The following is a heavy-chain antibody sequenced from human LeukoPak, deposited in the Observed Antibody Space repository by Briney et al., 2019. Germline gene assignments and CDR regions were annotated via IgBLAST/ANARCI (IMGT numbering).Heavy chain of an antibody. V-gene: IGHV3-48*02. CDR2: ISSRSSTI. CDR3: AGETSSLDGYNYFDY. J-gene: IGHJ4*02. Sequence: GGSLRLSCAASGFIFSSYSMNWVRQAPGKGLEWVSKISSRSSTIYYADSVKGRFTISRDNAKNSLYLQMNSLRDADTAVYYCAGETSSLDGYNYFDYWGQGTLVTVSS. CDR1: GFIFSSYS. D-gene: IGHD5-24*01.